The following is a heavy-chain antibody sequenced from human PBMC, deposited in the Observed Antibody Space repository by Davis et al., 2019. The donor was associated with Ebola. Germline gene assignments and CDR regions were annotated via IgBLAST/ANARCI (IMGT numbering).Heavy chain of an antibody. V-gene: IGHV4-34*01. CDR2: INHSGST. CDR1: GGSFSGYY. D-gene: IGHD3-9*01. J-gene: IGHJ6*02. Sequence: MPSETLSLTCAVYGGSFSGYYWSWIRQPPGKGLEWIGEINHSGSTYYNPSLKSRFTISVDTSKNQFSLKLSSVTAADTAVYYCARGDFDWLRVAMDVWGQGTTVTVSS. CDR3: ARGDFDWLRVAMDV.